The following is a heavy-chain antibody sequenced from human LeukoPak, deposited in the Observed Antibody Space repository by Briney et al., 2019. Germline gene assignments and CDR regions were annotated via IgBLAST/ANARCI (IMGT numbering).Heavy chain of an antibody. Sequence: GGSLRLSCAASGFTFSSYSMNWVRQAPGMGREWVSYISSSSSTIYYADSVKGRFTISRDNAKNSLYLQMNSLRADETAVYYSARDITGGVTTGNYMDVWGKGTTVTVSS. J-gene: IGHJ6*03. CDR2: ISSSSSTI. D-gene: IGHD4-11*01. V-gene: IGHV3-48*01. CDR3: ARDITGGVTTGNYMDV. CDR1: GFTFSSYS.